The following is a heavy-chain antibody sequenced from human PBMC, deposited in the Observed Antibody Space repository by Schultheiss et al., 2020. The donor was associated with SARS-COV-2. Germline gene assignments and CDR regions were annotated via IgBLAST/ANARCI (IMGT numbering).Heavy chain of an antibody. D-gene: IGHD5-18*01. V-gene: IGHV3-21*01. CDR1: GFTFSSCT. CDR2: ISTSNNYT. Sequence: GGSLRLSCAASGFTFSSCTMNWVRQAPGKGLEWVSCISTSNNYTYYADSVKGRFTISTDNARNSVYLQMNSLRAEDTAVYYCARGPAMAFFDYWGQGTLVTVSS. CDR3: ARGPAMAFFDY. J-gene: IGHJ4*02.